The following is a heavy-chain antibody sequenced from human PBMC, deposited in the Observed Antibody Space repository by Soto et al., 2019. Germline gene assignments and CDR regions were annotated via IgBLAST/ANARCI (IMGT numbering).Heavy chain of an antibody. Sequence: SETLSLTCLVSGGTISSYYWIWIRQPPGKGLEWIGYIYYSGSTKYNPSLKSRVTISVDTSKNQFSLKLNSVSAADTAVYYCARGSSESPRRWFDPWGQGTLVTVSS. J-gene: IGHJ5*02. CDR3: ARGSSESPRRWFDP. V-gene: IGHV4-59*01. CDR2: IYYSGST. D-gene: IGHD2-2*01. CDR1: GGTISSYY.